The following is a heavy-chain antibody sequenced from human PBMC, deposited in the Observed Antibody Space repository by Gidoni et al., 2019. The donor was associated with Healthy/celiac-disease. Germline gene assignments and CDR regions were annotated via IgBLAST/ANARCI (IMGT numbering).Heavy chain of an antibody. V-gene: IGHV4-61*02. CDR1: GGSISSGSYY. Sequence: QVQLQESGPGLVKPSQTLSLTCTVSGGSISSGSYYWSWIRQPAGKGLEWIGRIYTSGSTNYNPSLKSRVTISVDTSKNQFSLKLSSVTAADTAVYYCARGLFPPYGMDVWGQGTTVTVSS. J-gene: IGHJ6*02. CDR3: ARGLFPPYGMDV. CDR2: IYTSGST.